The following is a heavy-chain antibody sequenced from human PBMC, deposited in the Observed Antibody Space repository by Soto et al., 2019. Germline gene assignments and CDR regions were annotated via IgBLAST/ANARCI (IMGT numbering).Heavy chain of an antibody. J-gene: IGHJ4*02. D-gene: IGHD4-4*01. V-gene: IGHV3-23*01. Sequence: EVQLLESGGNLVQPGGSLRLSCAGSGFPFSTYAVSWVRQPPGKGLEWVSAISPTGGSTYYAASVRGRLAISRDNSKNTVFLQMSGLRAEDTAIYYCAKAMRGILPTTTGGLDYWGQGTVLSVSS. CDR2: ISPTGGST. CDR1: GFPFSTYA. CDR3: AKAMRGILPTTTGGLDY.